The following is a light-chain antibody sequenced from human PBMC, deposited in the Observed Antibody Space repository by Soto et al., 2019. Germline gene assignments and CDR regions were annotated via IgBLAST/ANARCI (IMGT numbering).Light chain of an antibody. CDR1: QGSRYD. J-gene: IGKJ1*01. CDR3: LQHNSDPQT. Sequence: DIQMTQSPSSLSASVGDRVTITCRASQGSRYDLGRFKQTAGKDPKRLIFRAASLESGVSARVSGSGSATEFTVTTSSLQTEDFATHYCLQHNSDPQTIGQENKVEGK. V-gene: IGKV1-17*01. CDR2: RAA.